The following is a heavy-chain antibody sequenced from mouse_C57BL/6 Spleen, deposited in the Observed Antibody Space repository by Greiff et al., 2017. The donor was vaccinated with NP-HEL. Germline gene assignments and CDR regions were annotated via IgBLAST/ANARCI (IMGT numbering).Heavy chain of an antibody. CDR3: ARKIITHVGYFDV. V-gene: IGHV1-61*01. Sequence: QVQLQQPGAELVRPGSSVKLSCKASGYTFTSYWMDWVKQRPGQGLEWIGNIYPSDSETHYNQKFKDKATLTVDKSSSTAYMKLSSLTSEDSAVYYCARKIITHVGYFDVWGTGTTVTVSS. CDR2: IYPSDSET. J-gene: IGHJ1*03. D-gene: IGHD1-1*01. CDR1: GYTFTSYW.